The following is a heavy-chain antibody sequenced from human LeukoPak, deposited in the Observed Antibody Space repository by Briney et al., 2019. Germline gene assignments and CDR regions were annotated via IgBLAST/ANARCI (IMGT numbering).Heavy chain of an antibody. J-gene: IGHJ3*02. V-gene: IGHV4-4*07. CDR2: IYTSGST. Sequence: PSETLSLTRTVSGGSISSYYWSWIRQPAGKGLEWIGRIYTSGSTNYNPSLKSRVTMSVDTSKNQFSLKLSSVTAADTAVYYCATATWGSGSYYSLVAFDIWGQGTMVTVSS. CDR1: GGSISSYY. D-gene: IGHD3-10*01. CDR3: ATATWGSGSYYSLVAFDI.